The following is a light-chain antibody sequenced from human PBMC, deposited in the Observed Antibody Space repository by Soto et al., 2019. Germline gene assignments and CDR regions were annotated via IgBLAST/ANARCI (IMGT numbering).Light chain of an antibody. CDR1: SSNIGSDY. CDR2: RNN. Sequence: QSVLTQPPSASGTPGQRVTISCSGSSSNIGSDYVYWYQQLPGTAPKLLIYRNNKRPSVVPDRFSGSKSGTSASLAISGLRSEDEADYYCATWDDSLSGWVFGGGTKVTVL. J-gene: IGLJ3*02. V-gene: IGLV1-47*01. CDR3: ATWDDSLSGWV.